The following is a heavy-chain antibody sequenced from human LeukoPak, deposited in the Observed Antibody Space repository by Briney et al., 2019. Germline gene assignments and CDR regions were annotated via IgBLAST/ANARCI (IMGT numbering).Heavy chain of an antibody. V-gene: IGHV3-30-3*01. D-gene: IGHD2-15*01. CDR1: GFTFSSYA. CDR2: ISYDGSNK. Sequence: GGSLRLSCAASGFTFSSYAMHWVRQAPGKGLEWVAVISYDGSNKYYADSVKGRFTISRDNSKNTLYLQMNSLRAEDTAVYYCARELGYCSGGSCYIARGYFDYWGQGTLVTVSS. J-gene: IGHJ4*02. CDR3: ARELGYCSGGSCYIARGYFDY.